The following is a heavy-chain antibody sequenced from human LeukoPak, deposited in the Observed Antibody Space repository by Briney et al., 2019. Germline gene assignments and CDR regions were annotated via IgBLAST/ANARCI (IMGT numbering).Heavy chain of an antibody. CDR2: INPNSGGT. V-gene: IGHV1-2*02. Sequence: GASVKVSCKASGYTFTGYYMHWVRQAPGQGLEWMGWINPNSGGTNYAQKFQGRVTMTRDTSISTDYMELSRLRSDDTAVYYCAREGGPSYYDSSGYYYWGQGTLVTVSS. CDR3: AREGGPSYYDSSGYYY. J-gene: IGHJ4*02. CDR1: GYTFTGYY. D-gene: IGHD3-22*01.